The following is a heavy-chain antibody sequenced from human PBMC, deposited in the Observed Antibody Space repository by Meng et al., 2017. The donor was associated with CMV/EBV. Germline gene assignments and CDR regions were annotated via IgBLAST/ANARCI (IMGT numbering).Heavy chain of an antibody. V-gene: IGHV3-23*01. CDR2: ISGSGGST. D-gene: IGHD2-2*01. Sequence: ETLSLTCTVSGGSISSSSYYWGWIRQPPGKGLEWVSAISGSGGSTYYADSVKGRFTISRDNSKNTLYLQMNSLRAEDTAVYYCAKHLRYCSSTSCRKRDYYYYYGMDVWGQGTTVTVSS. CDR3: AKHLRYCSSTSCRKRDYYYYYGMDV. CDR1: GGSISSSSYY. J-gene: IGHJ6*02.